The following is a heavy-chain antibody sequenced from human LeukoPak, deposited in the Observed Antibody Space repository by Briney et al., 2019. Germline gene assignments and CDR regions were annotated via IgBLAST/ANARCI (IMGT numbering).Heavy chain of an antibody. CDR2: INHSGST. CDR1: GGSFSGYY. CDR3: ARGLVVVPAAREYNWFDP. J-gene: IGHJ5*02. D-gene: IGHD2-2*01. V-gene: IGHV4-34*01. Sequence: PETLSLTCAVYGGSFSGYYWSWIRQPPGKGLEWIGEINHSGSTNYNPSLKSRVTISVDTSKNQFSLKLSSVTAADTAVYYCARGLVVVPAAREYNWFDPWGQGTLVTVSS.